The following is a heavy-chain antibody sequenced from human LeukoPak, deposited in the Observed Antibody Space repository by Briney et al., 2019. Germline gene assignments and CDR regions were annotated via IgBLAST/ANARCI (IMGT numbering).Heavy chain of an antibody. CDR3: TTGFRTPQQLVPP. J-gene: IGHJ5*02. V-gene: IGHV3-48*03. D-gene: IGHD6-13*01. CDR1: GFTFSSYE. CDR2: ITSSGSSI. Sequence: GGSLRLSCAASGFTFSSYEMNWVRQAPEKGLEWVSSITSSGSSIYYADSVKGRFTISRDIAENSLYLQMNSLKTEDTAVYYCTTGFRTPQQLVPPWGQGTLVTVSS.